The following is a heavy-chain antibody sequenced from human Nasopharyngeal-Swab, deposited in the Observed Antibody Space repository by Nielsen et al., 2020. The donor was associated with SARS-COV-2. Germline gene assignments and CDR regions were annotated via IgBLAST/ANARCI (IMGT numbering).Heavy chain of an antibody. CDR2: ISWNSGST. D-gene: IGHD6-13*01. J-gene: IGHJ4*02. CDR3: ARDVGLGIRPAAN. Sequence: SLKISCAASGFTFDDYAMHWVRQAPGKGLEWVSGISWNSGSTGYADSVKGRFTISRDNAKNSLYLQMNSLRAEDTAVYYCARDVGLGIRPAANWGQGTLVTVSS. CDR1: GFTFDDYA. V-gene: IGHV3-9*01.